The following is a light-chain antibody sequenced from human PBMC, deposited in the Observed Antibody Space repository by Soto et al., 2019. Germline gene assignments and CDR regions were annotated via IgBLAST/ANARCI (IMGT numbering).Light chain of an antibody. CDR2: EVN. V-gene: IGLV2-14*01. CDR1: SSDVGGYNY. CDR3: SSYTSSSTPYVV. J-gene: IGLJ2*01. Sequence: QSALTQPASVSGSHGQSITISCTGTSSDVGGYNYVSWYQQHPGKAPKLIIYEVNNRPSGVSNRFSGSKSGSTASLTISGLQSEDEADYYCSSYTSSSTPYVVLGGGTQLTVL.